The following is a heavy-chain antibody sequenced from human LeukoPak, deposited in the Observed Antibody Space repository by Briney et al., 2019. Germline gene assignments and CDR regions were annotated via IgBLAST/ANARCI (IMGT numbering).Heavy chain of an antibody. D-gene: IGHD1-26*01. Sequence: GASVKVSCKASGGTFSSYAISWVRQAPGQGLEWMGWISAYNGNTNSAQKLQGRVTMTTDTSTTTAYMELRSLRSDDTAVYYCARGGVGYGGNFDSWGQGTLVTVSS. CDR1: GGTFSSYA. J-gene: IGHJ4*02. V-gene: IGHV1-18*01. CDR2: ISAYNGNT. CDR3: ARGGVGYGGNFDS.